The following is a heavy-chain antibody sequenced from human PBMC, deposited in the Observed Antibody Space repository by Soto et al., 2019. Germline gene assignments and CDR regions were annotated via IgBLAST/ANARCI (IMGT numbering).Heavy chain of an antibody. J-gene: IGHJ6*04. D-gene: IGHD4-4*01. CDR2: INPSSGGT. V-gene: IGHV1-2*02. Sequence: ASVKVSCKASGYPFTGPYIYWVRQAPGQGLEWMGWINPSSGGTEFAEKFQGRVTVTRDTSIRTVFLELNSLTSDDTGVYFCARDFRTYSRGVGVRGKGTAVTVSS. CDR1: GYPFTGPY. CDR3: ARDFRTYSRGVGV.